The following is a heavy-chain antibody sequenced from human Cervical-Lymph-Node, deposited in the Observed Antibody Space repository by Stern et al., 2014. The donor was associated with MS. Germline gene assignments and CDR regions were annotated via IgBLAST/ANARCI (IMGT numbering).Heavy chain of an antibody. Sequence: VQLVESGPEVKKPGASLRISCKASGYSFPVFWIGWVRQASGRGLEWMGMINPGDGETYYSPTFQGQVTMTGDPSTTTAYTQRRSLKASDTAIYYCARRDMATTRCFDSWGQGTLVTVPS. V-gene: IGHV5-51*01. CDR1: GYSFPVFW. CDR2: INPGDGET. CDR3: ARRDMATTRCFDS. J-gene: IGHJ4*02. D-gene: IGHD5-24*01.